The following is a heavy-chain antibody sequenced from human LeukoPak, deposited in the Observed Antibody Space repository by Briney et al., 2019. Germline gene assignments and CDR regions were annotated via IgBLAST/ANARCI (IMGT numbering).Heavy chain of an antibody. CDR2: VRGSGDTT. CDR3: ARVELYASGWYGSIDY. V-gene: IGHV3-23*01. Sequence: GSLRLSCAASGFTFRTYTLSWVRQAPGRGLEWVSAVRGSGDTTFYADSVKGRFTISRDNSKNTLYLQMDSLRTEDTAVYYCARVELYASGWYGSIDYWGRGTLVAVSS. J-gene: IGHJ4*02. D-gene: IGHD6-19*01. CDR1: GFTFRTYT.